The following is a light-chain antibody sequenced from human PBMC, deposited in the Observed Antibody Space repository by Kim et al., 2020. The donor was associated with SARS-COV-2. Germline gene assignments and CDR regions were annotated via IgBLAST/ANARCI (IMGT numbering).Light chain of an antibody. CDR3: ASYTTSFTYV. CDR1: SSDVGSYPY. V-gene: IGLV2-14*03. J-gene: IGLJ1*01. CDR2: DVD. Sequence: GQSITSSCTETSSDVGSYPYVSWYQQHPNKAPKVLIYDVDSRPSGVSNRFSGSKSGNTASLTISGLLPDDEAEYYCASYTTSFTYVFGTGTKVTVL.